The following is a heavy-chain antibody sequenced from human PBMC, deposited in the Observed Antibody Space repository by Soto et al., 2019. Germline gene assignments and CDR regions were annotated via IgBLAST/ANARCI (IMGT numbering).Heavy chain of an antibody. D-gene: IGHD1-1*01. CDR1: GYTFTSYD. CDR3: TRANDAVGTFDI. V-gene: IGHV1-8*01. Sequence: ASVKVSCKASGYTFTSYDIYWVRQAAGQGLQSMGWMQPNSGNTGYAQEFQGRVTMTRDTSISTAYMELSSLRSDDTAVYYCTRANDAVGTFDIWGQGKMITVSS. CDR2: MQPNSGNT. J-gene: IGHJ3*02.